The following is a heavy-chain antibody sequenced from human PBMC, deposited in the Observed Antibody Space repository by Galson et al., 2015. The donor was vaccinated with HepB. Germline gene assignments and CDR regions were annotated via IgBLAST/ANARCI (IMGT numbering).Heavy chain of an antibody. J-gene: IGHJ3*02. CDR3: ARGRTRQLRYSFNTRAGAFDI. V-gene: IGHV1-3*01. CDR2: INAGNGNT. Sequence: SVKVSCKASGYTFTSYAMHWVRQAPGQRLEWMGWINAGNGNTKYSQKFQGRVTITRDTSASTAYMELSSLRSEDTAVYYCARGRTRQLRYSFNTRAGAFDIWGQGTMVTVSS. CDR1: GYTFTSYA. D-gene: IGHD3-9*01.